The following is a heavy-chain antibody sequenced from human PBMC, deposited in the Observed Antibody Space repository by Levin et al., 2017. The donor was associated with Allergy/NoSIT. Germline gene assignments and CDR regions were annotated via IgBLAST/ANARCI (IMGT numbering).Heavy chain of an antibody. D-gene: IGHD4-17*01. CDR1: GGTFSSYA. J-gene: IGHJ2*01. CDR2: IIPIFGTA. CDR3: ARVPTVTPRWYFDL. V-gene: IGHV1-69*13. Sequence: GASVKVSCKASGGTFSSYAISWVRQAPGQGLEWMGGIIPIFGTANYAQKFQGRVTITADESTSTAYMELSSLRSEDTAVYYCARVPTVTPRWYFDLWGRGTLVTVSS.